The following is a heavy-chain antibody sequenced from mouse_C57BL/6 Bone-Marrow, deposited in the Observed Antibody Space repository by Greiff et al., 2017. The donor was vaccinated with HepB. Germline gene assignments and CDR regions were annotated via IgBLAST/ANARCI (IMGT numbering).Heavy chain of an antibody. D-gene: IGHD2-1*01. CDR2: IYPRSGNT. J-gene: IGHJ1*03. CDR1: GYTFTSYG. V-gene: IGHV1-81*01. CDR3: ARGIYYGNYRWYFDV. Sequence: QVQLQQSGAELARPGASVKLSCKASGYTFTSYGISWVKQRTGQGLEWIGEIYPRSGNTYYNEKFKGKATLTADKSSSTAYMELRSLTSEDSAVYFCARGIYYGNYRWYFDVWGTGTTVTVSS.